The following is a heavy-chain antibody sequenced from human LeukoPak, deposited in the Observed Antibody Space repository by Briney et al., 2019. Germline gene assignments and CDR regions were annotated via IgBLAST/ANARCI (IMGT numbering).Heavy chain of an antibody. CDR2: IYFGDTT. D-gene: IGHD6-13*01. Sequence: GGSLRLSCAASGFPVSNNYMSWVRQAPGKGLEWVSVIYFGDTTYYADSVKGRFTISRDNSKNTLYLQMNSLRAEDTAVYYCARDGSSWPTEGWFDPWGQGTLVTVSS. J-gene: IGHJ5*02. V-gene: IGHV3-66*01. CDR1: GFPVSNNY. CDR3: ARDGSSWPTEGWFDP.